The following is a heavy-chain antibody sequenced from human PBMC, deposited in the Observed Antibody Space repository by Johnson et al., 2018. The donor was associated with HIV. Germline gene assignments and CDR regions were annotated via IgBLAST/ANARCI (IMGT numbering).Heavy chain of an antibody. Sequence: QVQLVESGGGVVQTGGSLRLSCEASGFTFSYYGMHWVRQAPGQGLEWVSFIRYDGENQYYGDSVKGRFTISRDNSKNTLYLQMNSLRAEDTAVYYCAKGRLGVAFDIWGQGTMVTVSS. V-gene: IGHV3-30*02. D-gene: IGHD3-16*01. J-gene: IGHJ3*02. CDR2: IRYDGENQ. CDR1: GFTFSYYG. CDR3: AKGRLGVAFDI.